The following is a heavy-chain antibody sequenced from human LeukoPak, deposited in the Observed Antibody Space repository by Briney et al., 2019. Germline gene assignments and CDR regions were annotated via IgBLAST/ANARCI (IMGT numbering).Heavy chain of an antibody. CDR1: GYTFTSYG. D-gene: IGHD3-10*01. Sequence: GASVKVSCKASGYTFTSYGISWVRQAPGQGLEWMGWISAYNGNTNYAQKLQGRVTMTTDTSTSTAYMELRNLRSDDTAVYYCAREGTMVRGVIIHYYYGMDVWGQGTTVTVSS. V-gene: IGHV1-18*01. CDR3: AREGTMVRGVIIHYYYGMDV. J-gene: IGHJ6*02. CDR2: ISAYNGNT.